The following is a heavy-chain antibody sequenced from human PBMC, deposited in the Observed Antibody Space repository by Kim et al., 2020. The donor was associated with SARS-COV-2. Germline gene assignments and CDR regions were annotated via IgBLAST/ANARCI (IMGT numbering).Heavy chain of an antibody. CDR3: ARHVVRLCIAAAPYYFDY. D-gene: IGHD6-13*01. J-gene: IGHJ4*02. V-gene: IGHV4-39*01. Sequence: LQIQVTITVDTSKNQFSLKLSSVTAADTAVYYCARHVVRLCIAAAPYYFDYWGQGTLVTVSS.